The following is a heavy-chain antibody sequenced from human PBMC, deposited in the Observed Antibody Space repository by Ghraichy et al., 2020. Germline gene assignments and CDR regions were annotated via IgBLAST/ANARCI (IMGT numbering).Heavy chain of an antibody. D-gene: IGHD3-22*01. CDR2: INSDGSST. CDR1: GFTFSSYW. CDR3: ARGRYYDSSGYYPDLDY. V-gene: IGHV3-74*01. Sequence: GSLRLSCAASGFTFSSYWMHWVRQAPGKGLVWVSRINSDGSSTSYADSVKGRFTISRDNAKNTLYLQMNSLRAEDTAVYYCARGRYYDSSGYYPDLDYWGQGTLVTVSS. J-gene: IGHJ4*02.